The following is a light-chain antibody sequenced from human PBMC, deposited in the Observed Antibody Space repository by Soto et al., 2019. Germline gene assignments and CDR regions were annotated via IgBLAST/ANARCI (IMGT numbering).Light chain of an antibody. CDR2: DAS. CDR3: LQHSSFPLT. CDR1: QDISNY. J-gene: IGKJ4*01. V-gene: IGKV1-33*01. Sequence: DIQMTQSPSSLSASAGDRVTITCQAGQDISNYLNWYQQKPGKAPKLLIYDASNLETGVPTRFSGSGSGTDFTFTISSLQPEDFATYFCLQHSSFPLTFGGGTKVEIK.